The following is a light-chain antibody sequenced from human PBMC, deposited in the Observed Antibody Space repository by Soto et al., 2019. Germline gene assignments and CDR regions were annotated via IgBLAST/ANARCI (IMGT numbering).Light chain of an antibody. CDR3: SSSTNTNTLVI. J-gene: IGLJ2*01. CDR1: SSDIGRCKF. CDR2: GGT. Sequence: QSVLTQPASVTGSPGQSITISCTGTSSDIGRCKFVSWFQQHPVKAPKLLIFGGTNRPSGVSNRFSGSKSGNTASLTISGLQAEDEAIYFCSSSTNTNTLVIFGGGTKVTVL. V-gene: IGLV2-14*01.